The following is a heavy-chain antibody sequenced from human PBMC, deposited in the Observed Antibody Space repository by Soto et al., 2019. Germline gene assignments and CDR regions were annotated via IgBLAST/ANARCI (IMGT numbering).Heavy chain of an antibody. CDR2: IKNKADGGTT. Sequence: EVRLVESGGDLVKPGGCLRLSCAASGITFTNAWMSWVRQAPGKGLEWVGRIKNKADGGTTDYAAPVRGRFTISRDDSKNTLFLQMNSLESEDTAVYYCTTDPGDYEDFCGQGTLVTVSS. CDR3: TTDPGDYEDF. V-gene: IGHV3-15*01. D-gene: IGHD4-17*01. CDR1: GITFTNAW. J-gene: IGHJ4*02.